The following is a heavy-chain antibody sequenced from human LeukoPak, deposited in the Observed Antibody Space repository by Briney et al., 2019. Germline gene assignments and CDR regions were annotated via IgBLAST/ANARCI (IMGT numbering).Heavy chain of an antibody. J-gene: IGHJ4*02. D-gene: IGHD5-18*01. V-gene: IGHV4-59*08. CDR3: ARTPQVGQLWYPIYFDY. CDR2: IYYSGST. Sequence: PSETLSLTCTVPGGSISSYYWSWIRQPPGKGLEWIGYIYYSGSTNYNPSLKSRVTISVDTSKNQFSLKLSSVTAADTAVYYCARTPQVGQLWYPIYFDYWGQGTLVTVSS. CDR1: GGSISSYY.